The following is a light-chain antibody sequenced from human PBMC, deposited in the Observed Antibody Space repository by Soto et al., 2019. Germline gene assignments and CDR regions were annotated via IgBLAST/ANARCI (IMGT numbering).Light chain of an antibody. J-gene: IGLJ2*01. CDR2: HDS. V-gene: IGLV3-21*04. Sequence: SYELTQPPSVSVAPGKTAKITCWGNNIGSKSVHWYQQKPGQAPVLVIYHDSVRPSGIPERFSGSNSGNTATLTISRVEAGDEADYYCHVWDSSSDHVVFGGGTKVTVL. CDR1: NIGSKS. CDR3: HVWDSSSDHVV.